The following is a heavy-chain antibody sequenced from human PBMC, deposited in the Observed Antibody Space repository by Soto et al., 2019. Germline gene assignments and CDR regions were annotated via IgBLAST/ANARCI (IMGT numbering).Heavy chain of an antibody. V-gene: IGHV2-5*02. J-gene: IGHJ4*02. D-gene: IGHD1-20*01. Sequence: QITLKESGTTLVKPTQTLTLTCTFSGFSLSTSGVGVGWIRQPPGKALEWLALIYWDDDKRYSPSLKSRLPITNATSQNQVVLTMINIDPVDTAAYYSAKSNNRKHSFDYRCQGTQITVSS. CDR1: GFSLSTSGVG. CDR2: IYWDDDK. CDR3: AKSNNRKHSFDY.